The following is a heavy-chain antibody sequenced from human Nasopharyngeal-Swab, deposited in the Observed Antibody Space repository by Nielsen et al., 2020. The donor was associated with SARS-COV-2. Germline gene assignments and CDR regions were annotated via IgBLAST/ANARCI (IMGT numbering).Heavy chain of an antibody. CDR2: ISCDGSNK. Sequence: CAASGSTFTTYGMHWVRQVPGKGLEWVAVISCDGSNKYYADSVKGRFTISRDNSKNTVYLQMNSLRAEDTAVYYCAKGGGTTGTVGLDIWGQGTMVTVSS. CDR3: AKGGGTTGTVGLDI. J-gene: IGHJ3*02. CDR1: GSTFTTYG. V-gene: IGHV3-30*18. D-gene: IGHD1-1*01.